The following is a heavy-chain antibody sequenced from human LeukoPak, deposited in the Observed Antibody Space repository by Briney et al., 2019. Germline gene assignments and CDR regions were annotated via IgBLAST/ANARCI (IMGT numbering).Heavy chain of an antibody. J-gene: IGHJ4*02. CDR1: GDSIGNYY. Sequence: SETLSLTCTVSGDSIGNYYWSWIRQPPGNRLEWIGYVYYSGNTNYNPSLKSRVTISVDTSKNQVSLRLTSVTAADTAVYYCARDAPQAHCSGGSCYFGPLSTSGGRAYLYWGQGTLVTVSS. D-gene: IGHD2-15*01. CDR2: VYYSGNT. CDR3: ARDAPQAHCSGGSCYFGPLSTSGGRAYLY. V-gene: IGHV4-59*01.